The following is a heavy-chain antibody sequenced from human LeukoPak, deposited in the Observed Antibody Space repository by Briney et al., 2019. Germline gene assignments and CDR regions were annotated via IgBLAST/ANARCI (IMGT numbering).Heavy chain of an antibody. CDR3: ARGFEDYDILTGRYYYYYGMDV. Sequence: SETLSLTCAVYGGSFSGYYWSWIRQPPGKGLEWIGYIYYSGSTNYNPSLKSRVTISVDTSKNQFSLKLSSVTAADTAVYYCARGFEDYDILTGRYYYYYGMDVWGQGTTVTVSS. CDR2: IYYSGST. CDR1: GGSFSGYY. D-gene: IGHD3-9*01. J-gene: IGHJ6*02. V-gene: IGHV4-59*01.